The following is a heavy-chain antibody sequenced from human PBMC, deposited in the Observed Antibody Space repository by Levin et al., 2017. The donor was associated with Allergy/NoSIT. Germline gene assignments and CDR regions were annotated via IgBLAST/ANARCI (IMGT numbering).Heavy chain of an antibody. J-gene: IGHJ4*02. CDR1: GYSFSNYW. V-gene: IGHV5-51*01. CDR3: ARLPPGMATMWGADY. D-gene: IGHD5-24*01. Sequence: LGESLKISCKGSGYSFSNYWIAWVRQLPGKGLEWMGIIYPRDSDTNYSPSFQGQVTISADKSISSAYLQWSSLKASDTAMYDCARLPPGMATMWGADYWGQGTLVTVSS. CDR2: IYPRDSDT.